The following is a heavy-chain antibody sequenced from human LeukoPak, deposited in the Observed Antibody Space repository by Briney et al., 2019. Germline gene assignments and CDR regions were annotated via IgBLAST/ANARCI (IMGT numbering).Heavy chain of an antibody. CDR3: ARDLEIDDSSGYYFWFDP. V-gene: IGHV1-46*01. CDR2: INPSGGST. J-gene: IGHJ5*02. D-gene: IGHD3-22*01. CDR1: GYTFTSYY. Sequence: ASVKVSCKASGYTFTSYYMHWVRQAPGQGLEWMGIINPSGGSTSYAQKFQGRVTMTRDTSTSTVYMELSSLRSEDTAVYYCARDLEIDDSSGYYFWFDPWGQGTLVTVSS.